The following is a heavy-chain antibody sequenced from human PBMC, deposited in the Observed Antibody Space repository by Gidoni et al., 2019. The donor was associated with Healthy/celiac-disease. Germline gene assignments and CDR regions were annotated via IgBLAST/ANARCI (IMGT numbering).Heavy chain of an antibody. CDR3: ARDLVGATVVYYYYYMDV. V-gene: IGHV4-4*07. CDR2: IYTSGST. Sequence: QVQLQESGPGLAKPSETLSLTCTVSGGSISRYYWSWIRQPAGKGLEWIGRIYTSGSTNYNPSLKSRVTMSVDTSKNQFSLKLSSVTAADTAVYYGARDLVGATVVYYYYYMDVWGKGTTVTVSS. J-gene: IGHJ6*03. CDR1: GGSISRYY. D-gene: IGHD1-26*01.